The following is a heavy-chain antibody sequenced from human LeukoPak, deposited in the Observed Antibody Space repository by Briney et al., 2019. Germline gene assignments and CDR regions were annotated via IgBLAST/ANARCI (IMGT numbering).Heavy chain of an antibody. V-gene: IGHV1-69*13. CDR1: GYTFTSYD. J-gene: IGHJ6*03. CDR3: ARDLKPYNWKLLSHMDV. CDR2: IIPIFGTA. Sequence: SVKVSCKASGYTFTSYDINWVRQAPGQGLEWTGGIIPIFGTANYAQKFQGRVTITADESTSTAYMELSSLRSEDTAVYYCARDLKPYNWKLLSHMDVWGKGTTVTVSS. D-gene: IGHD1-20*01.